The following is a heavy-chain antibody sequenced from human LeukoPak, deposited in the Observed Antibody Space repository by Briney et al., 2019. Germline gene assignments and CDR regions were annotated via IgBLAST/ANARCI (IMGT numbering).Heavy chain of an antibody. V-gene: IGHV3-30*03. J-gene: IGHJ4*02. CDR2: ISYDGSNK. D-gene: IGHD1-26*01. CDR3: ATIVVRTLGDY. CDR1: GFTFSSYG. Sequence: PGGSLRLSCAASGFTFSSYGMNWVRQAPGKGLEWVAVISYDGSNKYYADSVKGRFTISRDNSKNTLYLQMNSLRAEDTAVYYCATIVVRTLGDYWGQGTLVTVSS.